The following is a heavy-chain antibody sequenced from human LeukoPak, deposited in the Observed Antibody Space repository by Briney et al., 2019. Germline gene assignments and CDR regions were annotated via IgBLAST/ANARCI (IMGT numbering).Heavy chain of an antibody. V-gene: IGHV3-53*01. Sequence: PGGSLRLSCVASGFTFSASYMSWVRQAPGKGLEWVSVSYSGGSSYYADSVKGRFTISRDNSKNTLYLQMNSLRAEDTAVYFCAREEHYRRYFALWGRGTLVTVSS. D-gene: IGHD3-16*02. CDR2: SYSGGSS. CDR1: GFTFSASY. CDR3: AREEHYRRYFAL. J-gene: IGHJ2*01.